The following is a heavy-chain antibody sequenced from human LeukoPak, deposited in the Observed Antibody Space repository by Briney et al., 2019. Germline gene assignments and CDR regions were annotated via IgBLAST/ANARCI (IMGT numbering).Heavy chain of an antibody. D-gene: IGHD6-13*01. Sequence: ASVKVSCKASGYTFTSYGISWVRQAPGQGLEWMGWMSAYNGNTNYAQNLQGRVTMTTDTSTSTAYMELRSLRSDDTAVYYCARDKDSRSWYNPLLSYYYGMDVWGQGTTVTVSS. J-gene: IGHJ6*02. CDR3: ARDKDSRSWYNPLLSYYYGMDV. CDR2: MSAYNGNT. CDR1: GYTFTSYG. V-gene: IGHV1-18*01.